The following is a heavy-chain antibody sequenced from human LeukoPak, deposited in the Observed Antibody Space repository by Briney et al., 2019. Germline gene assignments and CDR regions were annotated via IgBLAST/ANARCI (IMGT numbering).Heavy chain of an antibody. D-gene: IGHD3-22*01. CDR1: GGSISSGSYY. CDR3: ARASYYYDSSGYYYGQVWYMDV. CDR2: IYYSGST. V-gene: IGHV4-30-4*08. J-gene: IGHJ6*03. Sequence: SQTLSLTCAVSGGSISSGSYYWSWIRQPPGKGLEWIGYIYYSGSTYYNPSLKSRVTISVDTSKNQFSLKLSSVTAADTAVYYCARASYYYDSSGYYYGQVWYMDVWGKGTTVTVFS.